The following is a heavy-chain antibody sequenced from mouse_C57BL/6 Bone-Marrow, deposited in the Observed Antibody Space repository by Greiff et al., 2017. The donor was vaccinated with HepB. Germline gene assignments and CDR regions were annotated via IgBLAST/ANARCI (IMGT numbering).Heavy chain of an antibody. CDR2: IYPGSGST. V-gene: IGHV1-55*01. D-gene: IGHD1-1*01. CDR3: ARNYGSSYGVDY. J-gene: IGHJ4*01. CDR1: GYTFTSYW. Sequence: VKLQQPGAELVKPGASVKMSCKASGYTFTSYWITWVKQRPGQGLEWIGDIYPGSGSTNYNEKFKSKATLTVDTSSSTDYMQLSSLTSEDSAVYYCARNYGSSYGVDYWGQGTSVTVSS.